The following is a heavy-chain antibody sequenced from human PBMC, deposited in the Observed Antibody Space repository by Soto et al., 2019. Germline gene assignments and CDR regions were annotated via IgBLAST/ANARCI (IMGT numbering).Heavy chain of an antibody. CDR2: ISFDGSRK. CDR3: TQDKAEVATVNWRGHS. Sequence: QVQLVESGGGVVQPGTSLRLSCAASGFIFSDYDMYWVRQAPGRGLEWVAVISFDGSRKYYGDSVKGRFTISRDSSRNTVYLQMNSLTVEDTAVYHSTQDKAEVATVNWRGHSWGQGTLVTVSS. J-gene: IGHJ4*02. CDR1: GFIFSDYD. D-gene: IGHD5-12*01. V-gene: IGHV3-30*18.